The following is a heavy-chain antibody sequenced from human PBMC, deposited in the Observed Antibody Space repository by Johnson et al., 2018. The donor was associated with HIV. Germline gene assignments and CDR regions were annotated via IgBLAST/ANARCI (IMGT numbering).Heavy chain of an antibody. CDR1: GFNFDDYG. CDR3: ARELGGSSLPFGAFDI. CDR2: ISSSGSTI. D-gene: IGHD6-13*01. J-gene: IGHJ3*02. V-gene: IGHV3-11*01. Sequence: QVQLVESGGGVVQPGGSLRLSCAPSGFNFDDYGMSWVRQAPGKGLEWVSYISSSGSTIYYADSVKGRFTISRDNAKNSVYLQMNSLRAEDTAVYYCARELGGSSLPFGAFDIWGQGTMVTVSS.